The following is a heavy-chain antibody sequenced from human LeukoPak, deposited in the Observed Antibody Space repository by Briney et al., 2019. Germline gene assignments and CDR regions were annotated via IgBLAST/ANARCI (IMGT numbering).Heavy chain of an antibody. CDR1: GGTFSSYA. CDR2: IIPILGIA. V-gene: IGHV1-69*04. J-gene: IGHJ4*02. Sequence: ASVKVSCKASGGTFSSYAISWVRQAPGQGLEWMGRIIPILGIANYAQKFQGRVTITADKSTSTAYMELSSLRSEDTAVYYCARDHPAMANFDYWGQGTLVTVSS. CDR3: ARDHPAMANFDY. D-gene: IGHD5-18*01.